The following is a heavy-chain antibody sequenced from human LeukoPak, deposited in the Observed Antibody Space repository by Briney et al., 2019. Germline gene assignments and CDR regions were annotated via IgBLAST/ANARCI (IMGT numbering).Heavy chain of an antibody. D-gene: IGHD6-19*01. CDR3: TVAVRTEKRTGGMDV. CDR1: GGSISSGDYY. J-gene: IGHJ6*02. CDR2: IYYSGST. V-gene: IGHV4-30-4*03. Sequence: PSETLSLTCTVSGGSISSGDYYWSWIRQPPGKGLEWIGYIYYSGSTYYNPSLKSRVTISVDKSKNQFSLKLSSVTAADTAVYYCTVAVRTEKRTGGMDVWGQGTTVTVSS.